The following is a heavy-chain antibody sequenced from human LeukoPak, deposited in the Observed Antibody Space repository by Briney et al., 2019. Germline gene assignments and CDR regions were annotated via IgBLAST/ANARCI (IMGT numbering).Heavy chain of an antibody. D-gene: IGHD3-10*01. V-gene: IGHV2-5*02. J-gene: IGHJ4*02. CDR3: AHSTVLLWFGELLPNHFDY. CDR2: IYWDDDK. Sequence: SGPTLVKPTQTLTLTCTFSGFSLSTSGVGVGWIRQPPGKALEWLALIYWDDDKRYSPSLKSRLTITKDTSKNQVVLTMTNMDPVDTATYYCAHSTVLLWFGELLPNHFDYWGQGTLVTVSS. CDR1: GFSLSTSGVG.